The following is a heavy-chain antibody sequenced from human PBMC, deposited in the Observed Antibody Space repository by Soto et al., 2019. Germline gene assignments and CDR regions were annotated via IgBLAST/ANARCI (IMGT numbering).Heavy chain of an antibody. D-gene: IGHD3-10*01. V-gene: IGHV3-15*07. CDR2: IKSKTDGGTT. CDR1: GFTFSNAW. J-gene: IGHJ4*02. Sequence: GGSLRLSCAASGFTFSNAWMNWVRQAPGKGLEWVGRIKSKTDGGTTDYAAPVKGRFTISRDDSKNTLYLQMNSLKTEDTAVYYCTGTALHHLWFGELSNHPLDYWGQGTLVTVSS. CDR3: TGTALHHLWFGELSNHPLDY.